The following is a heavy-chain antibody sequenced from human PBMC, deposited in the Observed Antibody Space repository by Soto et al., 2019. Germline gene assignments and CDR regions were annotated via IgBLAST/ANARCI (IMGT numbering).Heavy chain of an antibody. J-gene: IGHJ6*02. V-gene: IGHV1-69*13. Sequence: ASVKVSCKASGGAFSGHAISWWQQAPGQGLEWMGQIIPFFKGTKYAQRFQGRVTITADDSTSTAYMDLSSLTSEDTAVYYCARDVPLNYYDSTYSYYALDVWGQGTTVTVSS. D-gene: IGHD3-22*01. CDR2: IIPFFKGT. CDR1: GGAFSGHA. CDR3: ARDVPLNYYDSTYSYYALDV.